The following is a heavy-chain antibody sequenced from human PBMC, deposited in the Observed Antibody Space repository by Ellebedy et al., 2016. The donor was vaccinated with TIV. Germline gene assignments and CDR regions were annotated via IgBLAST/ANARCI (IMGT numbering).Heavy chain of an antibody. CDR2: IYYSGST. D-gene: IGHD4-17*01. Sequence: MPSETLSLTCIVSGGSIGRYFWNWIRQPPGKGLEWLGYIYYSGSTTYNPSLKIRVTMSVDTSKNQFSLKLSSVTAADTAVYYCARRLHYGDWYFDLWGRGTLVTVSS. J-gene: IGHJ2*01. V-gene: IGHV4-59*01. CDR1: GGSIGRYF. CDR3: ARRLHYGDWYFDL.